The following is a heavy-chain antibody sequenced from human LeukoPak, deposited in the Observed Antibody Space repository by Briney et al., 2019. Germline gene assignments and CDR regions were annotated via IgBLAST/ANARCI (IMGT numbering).Heavy chain of an antibody. D-gene: IGHD1-26*01. CDR3: AKGADYKEASYSGSKRDYFDY. CDR1: GFTFSDYY. J-gene: IGHJ4*02. CDR2: ISSSGSTI. Sequence: NPGGSLRLSCAASGFTFSDYYMSWIRQAPGKGLEWVSYISSSGSTIYYADSVKGRFTISRDNAKNSLYLQMNSLRAEDTALYYCAKGADYKEASYSGSKRDYFDYWGQGTLVTVSS. V-gene: IGHV3-11*01.